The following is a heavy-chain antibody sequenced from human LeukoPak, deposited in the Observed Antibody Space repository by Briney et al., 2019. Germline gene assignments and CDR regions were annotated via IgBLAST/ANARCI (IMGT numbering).Heavy chain of an antibody. J-gene: IGHJ4*02. Sequence: GGSLRLSCAASGFTFSHSWMTWVRQVPGKGLEWVATINGEGSDKYYVDSVKGRFIISRDNAKNSLHLQMSSLRVEDTAVHYCMDLGHSDWGQGTLVTVSS. CDR2: INGEGSDK. CDR1: GFTFSHSW. V-gene: IGHV3-7*01. CDR3: MDLGHSD. D-gene: IGHD5-12*01.